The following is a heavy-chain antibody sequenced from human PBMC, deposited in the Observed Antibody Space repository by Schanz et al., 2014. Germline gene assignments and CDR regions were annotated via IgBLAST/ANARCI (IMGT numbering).Heavy chain of an antibody. Sequence: QVQLVQSGADVKKPGASVKVSCKASGNTLSAYYIHWIRQAPGQGLEWMGWIDPNSGGTNYAQKVQGRVTMTSDTSITTVYMEVNSLTSDDTAVFYCARTASHDVWRGYIPHYAFDLWGQGTVVIVSS. D-gene: IGHD3-3*01. J-gene: IGHJ3*01. V-gene: IGHV1-2*02. CDR3: ARTASHDVWRGYIPHYAFDL. CDR2: IDPNSGGT. CDR1: GNTLSAYY.